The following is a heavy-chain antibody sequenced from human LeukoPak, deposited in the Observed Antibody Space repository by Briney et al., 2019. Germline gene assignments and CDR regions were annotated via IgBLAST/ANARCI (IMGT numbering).Heavy chain of an antibody. CDR3: PRLESGMDV. V-gene: IGHV3-73*01. CDR2: IKSKANNYAT. Sequence: GGSLRLSCAASGFAFSGSALHWVRQASGKGLEWVGRIKSKANNYATAYAASVNGRFTVSRDDSKNTAYLQMNSLKTEDTAVYYCPRLESGMDVWSGGTTVTVSS. CDR1: GFAFSGSA. D-gene: IGHD1-1*01. J-gene: IGHJ6*04.